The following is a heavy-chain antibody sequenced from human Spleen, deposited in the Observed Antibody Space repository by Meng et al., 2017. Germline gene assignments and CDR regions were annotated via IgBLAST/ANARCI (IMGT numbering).Heavy chain of an antibody. Sequence: SQTLSLTCAISGDSVSSNSAAWNWIRQSPSRGLEWLGRTYYRSKWYNDYAVSVKSRITINPDTSKNQFSLPLNSVTPEDTAVYSSAREGTGTTTPFYYHGMDVWGQGTTVTVSS. CDR2: TYYRSKWYN. CDR1: GDSVSSNSAA. J-gene: IGHJ6*02. V-gene: IGHV6-1*01. D-gene: IGHD1-7*01. CDR3: AREGTGTTTPFYYHGMDV.